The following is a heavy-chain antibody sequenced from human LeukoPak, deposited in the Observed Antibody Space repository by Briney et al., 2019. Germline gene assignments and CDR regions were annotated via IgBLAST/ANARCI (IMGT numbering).Heavy chain of an antibody. CDR2: ISGSGGST. J-gene: IGHJ4*02. CDR1: GFTFSSYA. Sequence: PGGSLRLSCAASGFTFSSYAMSWVRQAPGKGLEWVSAISGSGGSTYYADSVKGRFTISRDNPKNTLYLQMNSLRAEDTAVYYCAKDLSRYYYDSSGYSDYWGQGTLVTVSS. CDR3: AKDLSRYYYDSSGYSDY. V-gene: IGHV3-23*01. D-gene: IGHD3-22*01.